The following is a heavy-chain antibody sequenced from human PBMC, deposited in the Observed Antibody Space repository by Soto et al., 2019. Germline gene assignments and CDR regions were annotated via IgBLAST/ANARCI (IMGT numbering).Heavy chain of an antibody. V-gene: IGHV4-39*01. CDR2: IYYSGST. J-gene: IGHJ4*02. CDR3: ATGGIAANFDY. Sequence: QLQLQESGPGLVKPSETLSLTCTVSGGSISSSSYYWDWIRQPPGKGLEWIGSIYYSGSTYYNPSLKSRVTISVDTSKNQFSLKLSSVTAADTAVYYCATGGIAANFDYWGQGTLVTVSS. CDR1: GGSISSSSYY. D-gene: IGHD6-13*01.